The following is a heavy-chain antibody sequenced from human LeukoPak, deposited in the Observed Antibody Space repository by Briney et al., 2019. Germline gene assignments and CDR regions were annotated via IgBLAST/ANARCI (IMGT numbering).Heavy chain of an antibody. D-gene: IGHD6-13*01. CDR3: GKDVMEQLVQERFVY. J-gene: IGHJ4*02. CDR1: GSTLGSYA. V-gene: IGHV3-23*01. CDR2: ISGSGGST. Sequence: GGCLRLSCAASGSTLGSYATSCVRQAPGEGIEWVSAISGSGGSTTYADSVKGRFTISRHNSKDTLYLQMNGRRAEDRAVYYGGKDVMEQLVQERFVYWVQGTLITVSS.